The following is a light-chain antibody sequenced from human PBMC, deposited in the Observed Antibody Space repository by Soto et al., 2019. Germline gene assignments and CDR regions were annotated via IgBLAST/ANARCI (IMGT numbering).Light chain of an antibody. CDR2: DAS. CDR1: QTVGRY. V-gene: IGKV3-11*01. CDR3: QQRLHWPIT. J-gene: IGKJ5*01. Sequence: DIVLTQSPATLSLSPEDRVTLSCRASQTVGRYLSWYQHSPGQGPRLLVYDASNRATGVPARFSGSGSETDFTLTISSLEPEDFAVYYCQQRLHWPITFDQGTRLEIK.